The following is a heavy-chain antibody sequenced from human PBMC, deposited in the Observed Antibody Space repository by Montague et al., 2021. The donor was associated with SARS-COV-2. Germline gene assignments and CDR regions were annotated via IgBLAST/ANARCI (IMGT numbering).Heavy chain of an antibody. Sequence: SETLSLTCTVSGGSISSSPYFWGWIRQPPGKGLEWIGTIYYSGSAXYNPSLKSRVFISVDTSNNQFSLKLNSVTAADTAVYYCARSSIWVVRGLPWGQGTLVTVSS. CDR1: GGSISSSPYF. J-gene: IGHJ4*02. V-gene: IGHV4-39*01. D-gene: IGHD3-10*01. CDR3: ARSSIWVVRGLP. CDR2: IYYSGSA.